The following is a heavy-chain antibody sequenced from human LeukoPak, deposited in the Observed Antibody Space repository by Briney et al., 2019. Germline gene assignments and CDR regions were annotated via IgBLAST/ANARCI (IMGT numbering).Heavy chain of an antibody. Sequence: SETLSLTCAVSGGSISSSNWWSWVRQPPGKGLEWIGEIYHSGSTNYNPSLKSRVTISVDKSKSQFSLKLSSVTAADTAVYYCARSGRYFDWSYRLDYWGQGTLVTVSS. CDR2: IYHSGST. CDR1: GGSISSSNW. CDR3: ARSGRYFDWSYRLDY. D-gene: IGHD3-9*01. J-gene: IGHJ4*02. V-gene: IGHV4-4*02.